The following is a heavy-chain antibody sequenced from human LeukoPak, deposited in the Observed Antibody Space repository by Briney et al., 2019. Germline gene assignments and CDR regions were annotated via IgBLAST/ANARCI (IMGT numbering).Heavy chain of an antibody. Sequence: GGSLRHSCATSGFTFTCCGMHWVRQASGKGLEWVAAISSSDGNSKYYADSVKGRFTISRDNSKNTVYLQMNSLRADDTAVYYCAKWSGNRPLYYFDYWGQGTLVTVSS. J-gene: IGHJ4*02. V-gene: IGHV3-30*18. CDR3: AKWSGNRPLYYFDY. D-gene: IGHD3-3*01. CDR2: ISSSDGNSK. CDR1: GFTFTCCG.